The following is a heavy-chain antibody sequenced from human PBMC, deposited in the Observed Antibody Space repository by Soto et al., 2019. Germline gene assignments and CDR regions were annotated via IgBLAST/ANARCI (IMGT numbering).Heavy chain of an antibody. CDR3: ARGGWLGSGYRSDTNAFDI. CDR2: ISAYNGNT. V-gene: IGHV1-18*01. J-gene: IGHJ3*02. CDR1: GYTFTSYG. D-gene: IGHD3-22*01. Sequence: ASVKVSCKASGYTFTSYGISWVRQAPGQGLEWMGWISAYNGNTNYAQKLQGRVTMTTDTSTSTAYMELRSLSSDDTAVYYCARGGWLGSGYRSDTNAFDIWGQGTMVTVSS.